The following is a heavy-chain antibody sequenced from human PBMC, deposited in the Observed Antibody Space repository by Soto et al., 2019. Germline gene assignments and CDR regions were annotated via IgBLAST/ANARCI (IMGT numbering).Heavy chain of an antibody. CDR2: TYYRSKWYN. CDR3: ARDSPVDTASGIDY. D-gene: IGHD5-18*01. CDR1: GDSVSSNSAA. J-gene: IGHJ4*02. V-gene: IGHV6-1*01. Sequence: PSQTLSLTCAISGDSVSSNSAAWNWIRQSPSRGLESLGRTYYRSKWYNDYAVSVKSRITINPDTSKNQFSLQLNSVTPEDTAVYYCARDSPVDTASGIDYWGQGTLVTVSS.